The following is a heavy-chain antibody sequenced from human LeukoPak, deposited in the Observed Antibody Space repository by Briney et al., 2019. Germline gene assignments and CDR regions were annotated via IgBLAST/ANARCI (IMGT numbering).Heavy chain of an antibody. Sequence: GGSLRLSCAASGFTFSSYAMHWVRQASGKGLEWVGRIRSKANSYATAYAASVKGRFTISRDDSKNTAYLQMNSLKTEDTAVYYCTRLYYYGSGSYYKEGYWFDPWGQGTLVTVSS. D-gene: IGHD3-10*01. CDR1: GFTFSSYA. J-gene: IGHJ5*02. CDR3: TRLYYYGSGSYYKEGYWFDP. CDR2: IRSKANSYAT. V-gene: IGHV3-73*01.